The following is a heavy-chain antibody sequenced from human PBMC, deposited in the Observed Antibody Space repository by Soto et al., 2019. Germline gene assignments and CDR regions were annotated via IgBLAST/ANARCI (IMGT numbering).Heavy chain of an antibody. D-gene: IGHD2-8*01. CDR3: AKEGGLSCSNGVCDRSYYYGLDV. CDR1: GFTFSSYG. J-gene: IGHJ6*02. CDR2: ISYDGSNK. V-gene: IGHV3-30*18. Sequence: QVQLVESGGGVVQPGRSLRLSCAASGFTFSSYGMHWVRQAPGKGLEWVAVISYDGSNKYYADSVKGRFTISRDNSKNTLYLQMNSLIGEDTAVYYCAKEGGLSCSNGVCDRSYYYGLDVWGQGTTVTVSS.